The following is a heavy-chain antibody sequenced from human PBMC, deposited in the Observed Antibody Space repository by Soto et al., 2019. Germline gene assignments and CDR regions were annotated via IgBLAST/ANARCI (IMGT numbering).Heavy chain of an antibody. D-gene: IGHD5-12*01. Sequence: QVQLVQSGAEVKKPGSSVKVSCKASGGTFSSYAISWVRQAPGPGLEWMGGIIPIFGTANYSQKFQGRDTIPADESTSRGYMELSSLRSEDTAVYYCASTRMATIPPGSWGQGTLVTVSS. CDR2: IIPIFGTA. V-gene: IGHV1-69*01. J-gene: IGHJ5*02. CDR3: ASTRMATIPPGS. CDR1: GGTFSSYA.